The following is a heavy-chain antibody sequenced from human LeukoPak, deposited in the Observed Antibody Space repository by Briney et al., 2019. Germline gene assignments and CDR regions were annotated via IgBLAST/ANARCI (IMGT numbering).Heavy chain of an antibody. J-gene: IGHJ4*02. V-gene: IGHV4-4*09. Sequence: PSGTLSLTCTVSGGSISSYYWSWIRQPPGKGLEWIGYIYTSGSTNYNPSLKSRVTISVDTSKNQFSLKLSSVTAADTAVYYCARAKYSSSWYGIDYWGQGTLVTVSS. CDR2: IYTSGST. CDR1: GGSISSYY. D-gene: IGHD6-13*01. CDR3: ARAKYSSSWYGIDY.